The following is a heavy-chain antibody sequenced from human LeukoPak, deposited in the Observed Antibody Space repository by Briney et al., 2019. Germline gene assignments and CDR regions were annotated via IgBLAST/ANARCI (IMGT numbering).Heavy chain of an antibody. CDR1: GFAFNNAW. CDR3: TYYYDSSTYYHVGY. Sequence: GGSLRLSCTASGFAFNNAWMSWVRQVPGKGLEWVGRIKSKANGGTTDHAAPVKGRFTISRDDSKSTLYLQMNSLKTEDTAVYYCTYYYDSSTYYHVGYWGQGTLVTVSS. CDR2: IKSKANGGTT. J-gene: IGHJ4*02. V-gene: IGHV3-15*01. D-gene: IGHD3-22*01.